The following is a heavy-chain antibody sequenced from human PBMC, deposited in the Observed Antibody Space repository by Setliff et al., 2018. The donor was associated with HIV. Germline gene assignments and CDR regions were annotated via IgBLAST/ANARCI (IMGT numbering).Heavy chain of an antibody. V-gene: IGHV1-46*01. J-gene: IGHJ4*02. CDR1: GYTFTSYC. CDR2: INPSGGST. Sequence: ASVKVSCKASGYTFTSYCVHWVRQAPGQGLEWMGIINPSGGSTSYAQKFQGRVTMTRDTSTSTVYVELSSLRSEDTAVYYCARGALVATIDYFDYWGRGTLVTV. CDR3: ARGALVATIDYFDY. D-gene: IGHD5-12*01.